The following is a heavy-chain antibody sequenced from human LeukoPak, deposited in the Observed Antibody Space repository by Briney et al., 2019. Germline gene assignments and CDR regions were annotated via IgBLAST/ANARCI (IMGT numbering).Heavy chain of an antibody. D-gene: IGHD2-21*01. V-gene: IGHV5-51*01. Sequence: PGESLKISCKGSGYSFTSYWIGWVRQMPGKGLEWTGIIYPSDSDTRYSPSFQGQVTISADKSINTAYLRWSSLKSSDTAIYYCATKEAMIGAFDIWGQGTMVTVSS. J-gene: IGHJ3*02. CDR3: ATKEAMIGAFDI. CDR1: GYSFTSYW. CDR2: IYPSDSDT.